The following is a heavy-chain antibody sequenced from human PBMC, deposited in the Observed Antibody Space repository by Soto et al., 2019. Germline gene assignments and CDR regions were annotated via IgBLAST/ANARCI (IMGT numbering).Heavy chain of an antibody. CDR2: IDESGTNT. D-gene: IGHD3-10*01. V-gene: IGHV3-23*01. CDR3: AKESLGRHFDFDY. CDR1: RFTFSNYA. Sequence: VQMLESGGGLVQPGGSLRLSCAASRFTFSNYALSWVRQAPGKGLEWVSGIDESGTNTYYADSVKGRFTISRDNSRNTLYLETNSLRAEDTAVYHCAKESLGRHFDFDYWGQGTLVTVSS. J-gene: IGHJ4*02.